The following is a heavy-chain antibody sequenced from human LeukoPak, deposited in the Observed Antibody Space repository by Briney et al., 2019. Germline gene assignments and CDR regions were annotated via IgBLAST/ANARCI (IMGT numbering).Heavy chain of an antibody. J-gene: IGHJ5*02. CDR3: ARKGGTYYYDSSGFDP. CDR1: GGTFSSYA. Sequence: SVKVSCKASGGTFSSYAISWVRQAPGQGLEWMGRIIPIFGIANYAQKFQGRVTITADKSTSTAYMELSSLRSEDTAVYYCARKGGTYYYDSSGFDPWGQGTLVTVSS. V-gene: IGHV1-69*04. D-gene: IGHD3-22*01. CDR2: IIPIFGIA.